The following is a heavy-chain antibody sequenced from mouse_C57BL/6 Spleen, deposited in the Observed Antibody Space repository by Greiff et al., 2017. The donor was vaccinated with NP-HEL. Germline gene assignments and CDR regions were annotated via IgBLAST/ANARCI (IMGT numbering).Heavy chain of an antibody. CDR1: GFNIKDYY. Sequence: EVQLQQSGAELVRPGASVKLSCTASGFNIKDYYMHWVKQRPEQGLEWIGRIDPEDGDTEYAPKFQGKATMTADTSSNTAYLQLSSLTSEDTAVYYCTTWDTSAWFAYWGQGTLVTVSA. CDR2: IDPEDGDT. J-gene: IGHJ3*01. D-gene: IGHD4-1*01. V-gene: IGHV14-1*01. CDR3: TTWDTSAWFAY.